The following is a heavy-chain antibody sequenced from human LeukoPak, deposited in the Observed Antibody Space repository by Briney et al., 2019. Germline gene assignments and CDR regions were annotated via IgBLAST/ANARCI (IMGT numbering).Heavy chain of an antibody. J-gene: IGHJ3*02. CDR1: SDSISSYY. CDR2: VYYSGST. CDR3: ARSGYAFGADAFDI. D-gene: IGHD3-16*01. V-gene: IGHV4-59*08. Sequence: PSETLSLTCTVSSDSISSYYWAWIRQPPGKGLEWIGYVYYSGSTQYNPSLQSRVTISVGTSKKQFSLRLSSVTAADTAVYFCARSGYAFGADAFDIWGQGTTVAVS.